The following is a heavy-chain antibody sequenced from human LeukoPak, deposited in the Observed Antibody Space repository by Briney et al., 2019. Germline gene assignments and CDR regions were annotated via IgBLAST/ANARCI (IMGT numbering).Heavy chain of an antibody. CDR2: INWNGGST. V-gene: IGHV3-20*01. CDR3: ARGLYDSSGYPIDY. Sequence: PGGSLRLSCAASGFTFDDYGMSWVRQAPGKGLEWVSGINWNGGSTGYADSVKGRFTISRDNAKNSLYLQMNSLRAEDTALYHCARGLYDSSGYPIDYWGQGTLVTVSS. J-gene: IGHJ4*02. D-gene: IGHD3-22*01. CDR1: GFTFDDYG.